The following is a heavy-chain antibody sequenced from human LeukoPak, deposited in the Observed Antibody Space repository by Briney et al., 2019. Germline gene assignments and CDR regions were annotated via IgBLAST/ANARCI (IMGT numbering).Heavy chain of an antibody. D-gene: IGHD3-10*01. J-gene: IGHJ4*02. CDR2: IVVGSGNT. CDR3: AGTPWFGELTLDY. CDR1: GFTFTSST. V-gene: IGHV1-58*01. Sequence: TSVKVSCKASGFTFTSSTYQWVRQARGQRLEWIGWIVVGSGNTNYAQKFQERVIITRDMYTTTVYMELSSLRSEDTAVYYCAGTPWFGELTLDYWGQGTLVTVSS.